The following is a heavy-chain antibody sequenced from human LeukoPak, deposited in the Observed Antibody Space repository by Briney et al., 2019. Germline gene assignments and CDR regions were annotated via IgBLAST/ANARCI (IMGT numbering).Heavy chain of an antibody. V-gene: IGHV4-59*01. J-gene: IGHJ3*02. CDR1: GFTFINYS. CDR3: ARGSGSYNAFDI. CDR2: IYYSGST. Sequence: GSLRLSCTASGFTFINYSMNWVRQAPGKGLEWIGYIYYSGSTNYNPSLKSRVTISVDTSKNQFSLKLSSVTAADTAVYYCARGSGSYNAFDIWGQGTMVTVSS. D-gene: IGHD1-26*01.